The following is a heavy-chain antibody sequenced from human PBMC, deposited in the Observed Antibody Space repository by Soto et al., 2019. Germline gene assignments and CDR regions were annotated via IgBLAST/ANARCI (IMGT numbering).Heavy chain of an antibody. CDR2: IRQDGSEK. Sequence: GGSLRLSCVGSGFTFSSNWMTWVRQAPGKGLEWVGNIRQDGSEKNYADSVKGRFTISRDNAKNSLYLQMNSLRAEDTAVYYCARGASYGMDVWGQGTTVTVSS. J-gene: IGHJ6*02. CDR3: ARGASYGMDV. CDR1: GFTFSSNW. V-gene: IGHV3-7*02.